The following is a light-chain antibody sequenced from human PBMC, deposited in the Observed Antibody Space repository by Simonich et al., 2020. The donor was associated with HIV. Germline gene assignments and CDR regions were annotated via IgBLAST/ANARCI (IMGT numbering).Light chain of an antibody. CDR3: QQRTNWRT. CDR1: QSVSSTY. J-gene: IGKJ1*01. CDR2: DAS. Sequence: IVLTQSPGTLSLSPGERAPPSCRASQSVSSTYLAWYQQKPGLAPRLLIYDASSRATCIPDRFSGSWSGTDFTLTISSLEPEDFAVYYCQQRTNWRTFGQGTKVEIK. V-gene: IGKV3D-20*02.